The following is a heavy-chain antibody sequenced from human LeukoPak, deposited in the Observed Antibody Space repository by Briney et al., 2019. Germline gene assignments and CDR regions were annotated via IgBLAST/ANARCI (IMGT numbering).Heavy chain of an antibody. D-gene: IGHD4-11*01. CDR1: GFTFSNAW. V-gene: IGHV3-15*01. CDR3: TTDPAQAVIDAFDI. J-gene: IGHJ3*02. Sequence: GGSLRLSCAASGFTFSNAWMSWVRQAPGKGLEWVGRIKSKTDGGTTDCAAPVKGRFTISRDDSKNTLYLQMNSLKTEDTAVYYCTTDPAQAVIDAFDIWGQGTMVTVSS. CDR2: IKSKTDGGTT.